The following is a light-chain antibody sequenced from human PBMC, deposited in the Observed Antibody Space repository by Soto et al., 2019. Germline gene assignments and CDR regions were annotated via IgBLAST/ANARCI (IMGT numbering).Light chain of an antibody. CDR1: QSVSSY. J-gene: IGKJ2*01. V-gene: IGKV3-11*01. CDR2: DAS. Sequence: EIVLTQSPTTMSSSPGERSTLSCRASQSVSSYLDWYQQKPGQAPRLLIYDASNRATGIPARFSGSGSGTDFNLTISSLEPEDFEVYSCQQRSNWPPTTFGQGTKLEIK. CDR3: QQRSNWPPTT.